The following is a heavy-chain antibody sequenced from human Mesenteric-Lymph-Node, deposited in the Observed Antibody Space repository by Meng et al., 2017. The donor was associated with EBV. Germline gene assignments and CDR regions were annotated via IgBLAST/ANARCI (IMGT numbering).Heavy chain of an antibody. J-gene: IGHJ5*02. CDR1: GGSSSGYS. CDR3: ARQGYCRATTCSTWFDP. Sequence: QVQLQQWGAGLLKPSETLSLTCVIYGGSSSGYSWNWIRQAPGKGLEWIGKIHHSETTDYNPSLKSRVTISADTSKNHFSLKLTSVTAADTAVYYCARQGYCRATTCSTWFDPWGQGTLVTVSS. CDR2: IHHSETT. V-gene: IGHV4-34*01. D-gene: IGHD2-2*01.